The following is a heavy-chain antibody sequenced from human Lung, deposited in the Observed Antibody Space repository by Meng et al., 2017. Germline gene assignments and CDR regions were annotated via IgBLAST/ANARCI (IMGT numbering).Heavy chain of an antibody. J-gene: IGHJ4*02. CDR1: GYTFIDAY. V-gene: IGHV1-2*06. Sequence: VMLGGAVKPLGCAVKASCGASGYTFIDAYVHWVRPAPGQGLEWMGRIIPSSGDANSAQKFLGRVTLTWDTSISTAYMELSSLRSDDTAIYYCARDGGNYDLDYWGQGTLVTVSS. CDR3: ARDGGNYDLDY. CDR2: IIPSSGDA. D-gene: IGHD1-7*01.